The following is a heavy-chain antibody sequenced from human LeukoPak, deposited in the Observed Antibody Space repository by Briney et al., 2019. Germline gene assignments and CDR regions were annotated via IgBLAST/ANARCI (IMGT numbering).Heavy chain of an antibody. Sequence: SETLSLTCAVYGGSFSGYYWSWIRQPPGKGLEWIGEINHSGSTNYNPSLKSRVTISVDTSKNQLSLKLSSVTAADTAVYYCARVGATATHTYFYYYYYMDVWGKGTTVTVSS. J-gene: IGHJ6*03. CDR1: GGSFSGYY. D-gene: IGHD5-12*01. CDR3: ARVGATATHTYFYYYYYMDV. V-gene: IGHV4-34*01. CDR2: INHSGST.